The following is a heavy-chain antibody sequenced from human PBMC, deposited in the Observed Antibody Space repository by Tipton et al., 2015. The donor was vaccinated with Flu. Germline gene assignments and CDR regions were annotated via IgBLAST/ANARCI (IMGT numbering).Heavy chain of an antibody. CDR3: VRQYDLLTHYSYGVDV. CDR1: GGSITSSSYY. CDR2: IFYSGST. Sequence: TLSLTCTVSGGSITSSSYYWGWIRQPPGKGLEWIGNIFYSGSTFYNPSLKSRVTISVDTSKNQFSLKLSSVTAADTAVYYCVRQYDLLTHYSYGVDVWGQGTTVTVSS. J-gene: IGHJ6*02. V-gene: IGHV4-39*07. D-gene: IGHD3-9*01.